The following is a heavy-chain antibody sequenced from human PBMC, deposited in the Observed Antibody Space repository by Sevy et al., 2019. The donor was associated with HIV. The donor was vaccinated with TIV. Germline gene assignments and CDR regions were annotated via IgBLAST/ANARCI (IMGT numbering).Heavy chain of an antibody. CDR1: GFTVSSNH. V-gene: IGHV3-53*01. D-gene: IGHD2-15*01. Sequence: GGSLRLSCAVSGFTVSSNHMSWVRQAPGKGLEWVSVIYSGGTTYYADSVKGRFTISRDNSKNTVYLQVNSLGAEDTAVYYCARGGCSGGSCYDPFDYWGQGTLVTVSS. J-gene: IGHJ4*02. CDR2: IYSGGTT. CDR3: ARGGCSGGSCYDPFDY.